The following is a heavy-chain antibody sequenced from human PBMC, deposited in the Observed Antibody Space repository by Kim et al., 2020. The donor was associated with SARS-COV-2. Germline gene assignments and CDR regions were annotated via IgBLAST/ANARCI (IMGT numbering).Heavy chain of an antibody. V-gene: IGHV5-51*01. J-gene: IGHJ4*02. Sequence: GESLKISCQGSGYNFPTYWIGWVRQTPGKGLEWMGIIYPGDSDTRYSPSFRGQVTISADKSIDTAYLQWSSLKASDTAIYYCTRGRDDLMITFGGVIATLDYWGQGTPVTVSS. CDR1: GYNFPTYW. CDR2: IYPGDSDT. D-gene: IGHD3-16*02. CDR3: TRGRDDLMITFGGVIATLDY.